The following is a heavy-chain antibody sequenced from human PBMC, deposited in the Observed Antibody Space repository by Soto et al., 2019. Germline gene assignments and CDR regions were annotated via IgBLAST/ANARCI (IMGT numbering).Heavy chain of an antibody. V-gene: IGHV4-38-2*01. Sequence: SETLSLTCAVSGYSISSGYHWGCFRQPPGKGLEWIGIINHSENTYYNPSLKSRVTISVDTSKNQFSLNLSSVTAADTAIYYCAGRYSTTHRSFDYWGQGALVTVSS. CDR2: INHSENT. CDR3: AGRYSTTHRSFDY. D-gene: IGHD5-12*01. J-gene: IGHJ4*02. CDR1: GYSISSGYH.